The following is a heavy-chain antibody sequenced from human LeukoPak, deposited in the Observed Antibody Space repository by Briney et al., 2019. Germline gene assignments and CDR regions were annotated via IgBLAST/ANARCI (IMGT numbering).Heavy chain of an antibody. J-gene: IGHJ4*02. CDR3: ARDYSTVTTFFDY. CDR2: IAYDGSNK. CDR1: GFTFSSYG. Sequence: GDSLRLSCAASGFTFSSYGMHWVRQAPGKGLEWVAFIAYDGSNKYYADSVKGRFTISRDNSKNTMFLQMNSLRAEDTAVYYCARDYSTVTTFFDYWGQGTLVTVSS. D-gene: IGHD4-17*01. V-gene: IGHV3-30*12.